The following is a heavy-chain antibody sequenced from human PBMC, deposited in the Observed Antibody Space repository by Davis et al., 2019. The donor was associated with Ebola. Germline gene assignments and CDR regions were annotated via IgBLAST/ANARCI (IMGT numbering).Heavy chain of an antibody. CDR3: AKDRYSNYAGGMDV. CDR1: GYTFTSYG. V-gene: IGHV1-18*01. Sequence: ASVKVSCKASGYTFTSYGISWVRQAPGQGLEWMGWISAYNGNTNYAQKLQGRVTMTRDTSTSTVYMELSSLRSEDTAIYYCAKDRYSNYAGGMDVWGQGTTVTVSS. CDR2: ISAYNGNT. D-gene: IGHD4-11*01. J-gene: IGHJ6*02.